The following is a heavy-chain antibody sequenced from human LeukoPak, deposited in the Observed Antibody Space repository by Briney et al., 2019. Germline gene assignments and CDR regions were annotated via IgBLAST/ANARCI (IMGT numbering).Heavy chain of an antibody. V-gene: IGHV4-59*12. CDR1: GGSISSYY. D-gene: IGHD3-10*01. CDR3: ARGPSAGPRIKLGSYPLRY. Sequence: SETLSLTCTVSGGSISSYYWSWIRQPPGKGLEWIGHIYYTGSTNYNPSLKSRVTISVDTSKNQFSLKLSSVTAADTAVYYCARGPSAGPRIKLGSYPLRYWGQGTLVTVSS. CDR2: IYYTGST. J-gene: IGHJ4*02.